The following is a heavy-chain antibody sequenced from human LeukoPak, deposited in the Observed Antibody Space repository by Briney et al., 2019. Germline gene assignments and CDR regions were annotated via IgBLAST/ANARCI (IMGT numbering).Heavy chain of an antibody. D-gene: IGHD2-8*01. CDR3: ARASDYCTNGVCSPFFDY. V-gene: IGHV4-31*03. CDR1: GGSISSGGYY. Sequence: SETLSLTCTVSGGSISSGGYYWSWIRQHPGKGLEWIGYIYYNGSTYYNPSLKSRVTISVDTSKNQFSLKLSSVTAADTAVYYCARASDYCTNGVCSPFFDYWGQGTLVTVSS. J-gene: IGHJ4*02. CDR2: IYYNGST.